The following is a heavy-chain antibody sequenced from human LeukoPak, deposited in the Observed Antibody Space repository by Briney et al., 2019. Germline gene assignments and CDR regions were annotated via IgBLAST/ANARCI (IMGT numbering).Heavy chain of an antibody. CDR1: GFTFSNYA. D-gene: IGHD3-22*01. CDR2: ISRSGDNT. V-gene: IGHV3-23*01. CDR3: AKDLIVVVITGWGFDY. Sequence: PGGSLRLSCAASGFTFSNYAMSWVRQAPGRGLEWVSAISRSGDNTQYADSVRGRFTISRDNSKNTLYLQINSLRAEDTAVYYCAKDLIVVVITGWGFDYWGQGTLVTVSS. J-gene: IGHJ4*02.